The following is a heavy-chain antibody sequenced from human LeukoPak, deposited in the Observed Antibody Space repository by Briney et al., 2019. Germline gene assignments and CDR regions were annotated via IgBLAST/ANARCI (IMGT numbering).Heavy chain of an antibody. CDR3: ARHTQRDYDFWSGYYTYYYYGMDV. D-gene: IGHD3-3*01. V-gene: IGHV4-59*08. CDR2: IYYSGST. Sequence: SETLSLTCTVSGGSISSYYWSWIRQPPGKGLEWIGYIYYSGSTNYNPSLKSRVTISVDTSKNQFSLKLSSVTAADTAVYYCARHTQRDYDFWSGYYTYYYYGMDVWGQGTTVTVSS. CDR1: GGSISSYY. J-gene: IGHJ6*02.